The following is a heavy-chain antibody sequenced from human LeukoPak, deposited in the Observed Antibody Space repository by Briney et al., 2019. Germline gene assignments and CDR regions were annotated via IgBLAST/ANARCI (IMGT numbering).Heavy chain of an antibody. D-gene: IGHD6-6*01. Sequence: ASVKVSCKASGYAFTRYGISWVRQAPGQGLEWMGWISAHNGNTKYAQKPQGRVTLTTDTSTSTAYMELRSLRSDDTAVYYCARVQAARPGAFDIWGQGTMVTVSS. CDR3: ARVQAARPGAFDI. CDR1: GYAFTRYG. V-gene: IGHV1-18*01. CDR2: ISAHNGNT. J-gene: IGHJ3*02.